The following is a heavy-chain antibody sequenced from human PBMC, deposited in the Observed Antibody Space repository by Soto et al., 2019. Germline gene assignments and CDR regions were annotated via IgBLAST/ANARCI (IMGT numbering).Heavy chain of an antibody. V-gene: IGHV1-2*04. J-gene: IGHJ5*02. CDR2: INPNSGGT. D-gene: IGHD6-13*01. CDR3: ASDSVAAAGKALYNWFDP. Sequence: GASVKVSCKASGYTFTGYYMHWVRQAPGQGLEWMGWINPNSGGTNYAQKFQGWVTMTRDTSISTAYMELSRLRSDDTAVYYCASDSVAAAGKALYNWFDPWGQGTLVTVSS. CDR1: GYTFTGYY.